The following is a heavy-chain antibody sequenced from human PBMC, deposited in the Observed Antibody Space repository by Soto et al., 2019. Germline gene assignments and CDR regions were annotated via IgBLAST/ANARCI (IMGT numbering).Heavy chain of an antibody. CDR3: ATEMGATQGPFDN. Sequence: PWGSLRLSCVVSGFPFGANAMSWVRQAPGKGLEWVSGLSNTGRRTSYADSVKGRFNISRDNSENTVYLQMNSLRVEDTAVYYCATEMGATQGPFDNWGQGTLVTVSS. CDR1: GFPFGANA. CDR2: LSNTGRRT. V-gene: IGHV3-23*01. J-gene: IGHJ4*02. D-gene: IGHD1-26*01.